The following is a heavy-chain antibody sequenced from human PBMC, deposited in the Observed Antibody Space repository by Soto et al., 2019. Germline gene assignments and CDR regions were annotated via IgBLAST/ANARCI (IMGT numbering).Heavy chain of an antibody. V-gene: IGHV3-13*01. CDR2: IGTAGDT. J-gene: IGHJ6*02. Sequence: VGSLRLSCAASGFTFSSYDMHWVRQATGKGLEWVSAIGTAGDTYYPGSVKGRFTISRENAKNSLYLQMNSLRAGDTAVYYCARSQYCSSTSCYLDYYYGMDVWGQGTTVTVSS. CDR1: GFTFSSYD. CDR3: ARSQYCSSTSCYLDYYYGMDV. D-gene: IGHD2-2*01.